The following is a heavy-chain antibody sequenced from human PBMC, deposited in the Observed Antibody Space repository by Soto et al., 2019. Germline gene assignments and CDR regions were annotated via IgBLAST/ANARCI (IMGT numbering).Heavy chain of an antibody. J-gene: IGHJ4*02. V-gene: IGHV1-8*01. CDR1: GYTFTSYD. CDR3: AREPRTGTIDY. CDR2: MSPNSGNT. D-gene: IGHD1-1*01. Sequence: ASVKVSCKASGYTFTSYDINWVRQATGQGLEWMGWMSPNSGNTGYAQKFQGRVTMTRNTSISTAYMELSSLRSEGTAVYYCAREPRTGTIDYWGQGTLVTVSS.